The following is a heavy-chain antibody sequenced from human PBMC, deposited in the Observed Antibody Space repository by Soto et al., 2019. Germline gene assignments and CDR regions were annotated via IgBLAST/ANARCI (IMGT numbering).Heavy chain of an antibody. CDR3: AKEVHCGGGSCSWSEGFDY. Sequence: QVQLVESGGGVVQPGRSLRLSCAASGFIFSSYGMHWVRQAPGKGLEWVAVISYEGSHTYYADSVKGRFTSTRDNSKNTLYLQMNSLRPADTAVYYCAKEVHCGGGSCSWSEGFDYWGQGTLLTVSS. CDR2: ISYEGSHT. V-gene: IGHV3-30*18. CDR1: GFIFSSYG. D-gene: IGHD2-15*01. J-gene: IGHJ4*02.